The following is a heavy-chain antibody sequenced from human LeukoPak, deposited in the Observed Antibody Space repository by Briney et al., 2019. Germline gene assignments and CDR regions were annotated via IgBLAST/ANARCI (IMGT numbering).Heavy chain of an antibody. V-gene: IGHV1-2*02. D-gene: IGHD5-18*01. CDR1: GYTFTGYY. Sequence: ASVKVSCKASGYTFTGYYMHWVRQAPGQGLEWMGWINPNSGGTDYAQKFQGRVTMTRDTSISTAYMELSRLRSDDTAVYYCASNFSPSLWIPFHIWGQGTMVTVSS. CDR3: ASNFSPSLWIPFHI. CDR2: INPNSGGT. J-gene: IGHJ3*02.